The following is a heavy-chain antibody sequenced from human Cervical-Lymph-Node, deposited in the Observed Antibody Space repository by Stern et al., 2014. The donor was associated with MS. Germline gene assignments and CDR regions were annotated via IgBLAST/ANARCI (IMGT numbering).Heavy chain of an antibody. J-gene: IGHJ4*02. Sequence: QVKLVESGAEVKKPGASVKVSCQASGYIFSKYGIGWVRQAPGQGLAWLGWINVNSCHTNSAQNLQDRLNRTADISTSTAYMDLRSLRSDDTAVYYCAKFTVARLVGGATINCFDYWGQGTLVTVSS. CDR2: INVNSCHT. CDR3: AKFTVARLVGGATINCFDY. D-gene: IGHD5-12*01. V-gene: IGHV1-18*01. CDR1: GYIFSKYG.